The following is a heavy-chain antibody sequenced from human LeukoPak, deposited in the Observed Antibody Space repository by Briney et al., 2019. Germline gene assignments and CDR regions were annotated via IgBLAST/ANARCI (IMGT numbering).Heavy chain of an antibody. Sequence: ASVKVSCKASGYTSTSYYMHWVRQAPGQGLEWMGIINPSGGSTSYAQKFQGRVTMTRDMSTSTVYMELSSLRSEDTAVYYCARGEKGYCSSTSCLEFDPWGQGTLVTVSS. V-gene: IGHV1-46*01. CDR2: INPSGGST. CDR1: GYTSTSYY. J-gene: IGHJ5*02. CDR3: ARGEKGYCSSTSCLEFDP. D-gene: IGHD2-2*01.